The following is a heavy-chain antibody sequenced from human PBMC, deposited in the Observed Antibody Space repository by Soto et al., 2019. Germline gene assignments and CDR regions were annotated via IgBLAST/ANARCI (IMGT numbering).Heavy chain of an antibody. Sequence: SETLSLTCTVSGGSISSYYWSWIQQPPGKGLEWIGYIYYSGSTNYNPSLKSRVTISVDTSKNQFSLKLSSVTAADTAVYYCASSRREEYSYGPVGYFDYWGQGTLVTVSS. CDR3: ASSRREEYSYGPVGYFDY. V-gene: IGHV4-59*01. CDR1: GGSISSYY. J-gene: IGHJ4*02. CDR2: IYYSGST. D-gene: IGHD5-18*01.